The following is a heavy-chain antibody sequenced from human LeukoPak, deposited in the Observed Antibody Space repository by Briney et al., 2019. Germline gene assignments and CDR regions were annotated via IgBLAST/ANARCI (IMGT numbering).Heavy chain of an antibody. CDR3: VRERVEFYYAD. V-gene: IGHV4-59*01. J-gene: IGHJ4*02. CDR2: IYYSGST. Sequence: PSETLSLTCTVSGGSISSYYWSWIRQPPGDGLKWSGYIYYSGSTNYNPSLKSRATISVDTSKNQFSLKLSSVTAADTAVYYCVRERVEFYYADWGQRNLVTVSS. CDR1: GGSISSYY. D-gene: IGHD3-22*01.